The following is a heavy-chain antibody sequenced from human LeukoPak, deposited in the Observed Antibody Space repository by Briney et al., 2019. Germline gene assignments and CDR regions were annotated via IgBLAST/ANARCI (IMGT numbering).Heavy chain of an antibody. Sequence: SETLSLTCTVSGGSISSSSYYWGWIRQPPGKGLEWIGSIYYSGSTYYNPSLKSRVTISVDTSKNQFSLKLSSVTAADTAVYYCARSLSWPFDYWGQGTVVTVSS. CDR3: ARSLSWPFDY. D-gene: IGHD6-13*01. CDR2: IYYSGST. J-gene: IGHJ4*02. V-gene: IGHV4-39*01. CDR1: GGSISSSSYY.